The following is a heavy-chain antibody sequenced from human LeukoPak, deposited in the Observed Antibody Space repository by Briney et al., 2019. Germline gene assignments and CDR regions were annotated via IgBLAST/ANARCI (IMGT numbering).Heavy chain of an antibody. CDR1: GFTVSRKY. D-gene: IGHD2-2*01. V-gene: IGHV3-66*01. Sequence: GGSLRLSCAASGFTVSRKYMSWVRQAPGKGLEWVSVIYYDGNTNYAASVKGRFTISRDTFKNTVYLQMNSLRAEDTAVYYCARRGYCIGTGCYVEYFQHWGQGTLVTVSS. J-gene: IGHJ1*01. CDR2: IYYDGNT. CDR3: ARRGYCIGTGCYVEYFQH.